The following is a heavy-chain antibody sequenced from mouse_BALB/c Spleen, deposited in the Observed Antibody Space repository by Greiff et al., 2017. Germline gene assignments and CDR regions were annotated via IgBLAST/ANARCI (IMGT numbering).Heavy chain of an antibody. CDR1: GYTFTSYY. Sequence: QVQLQQSGAELVKPGASVKLSCKASGYTFTSYYMYWVKRRPGQGLEWIGEINPSNGGTNFNEKFKSKATLTVDKSSSTAYMQLSSLTSEDSAVYYCTRGGFYYGPSWFAYWGQGTLVTVSA. CDR3: TRGGFYYGPSWFAY. CDR2: INPSNGGT. D-gene: IGHD2-1*01. J-gene: IGHJ3*01. V-gene: IGHV1S81*02.